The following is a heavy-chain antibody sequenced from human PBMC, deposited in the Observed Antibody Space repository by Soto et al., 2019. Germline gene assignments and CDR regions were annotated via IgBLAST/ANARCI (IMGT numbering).Heavy chain of an antibody. D-gene: IGHD2-15*01. CDR2: IIPIFGTA. CDR3: ARAGPIPLVVKSYYGMDV. Sequence: GASVKVSCKASGGTFSSYAISWVRQAPGQGLEWMGGIIPIFGTANYAQKFQGRVTITADESTSTAYMELSSLRSEDTAVYYCARAGPIPLVVKSYYGMDVWGQGTTVTVSS. J-gene: IGHJ6*02. V-gene: IGHV1-69*13. CDR1: GGTFSSYA.